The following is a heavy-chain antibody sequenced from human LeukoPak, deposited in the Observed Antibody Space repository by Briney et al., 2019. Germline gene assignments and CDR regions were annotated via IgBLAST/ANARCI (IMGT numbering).Heavy chain of an antibody. Sequence: PSETLSLTCTGSGGSISTSSYYWGWIRQPPGKGLEWIGSIYYSGSTYYNPSLKSRVTISVDTSKNQFSLKLSSVTAADTAVYYCARHPSRYCSSTSCYKDYMDVWGKGTTVTVSS. CDR3: ARHPSRYCSSTSCYKDYMDV. V-gene: IGHV4-39*01. J-gene: IGHJ6*03. CDR1: GGSISTSSYY. D-gene: IGHD2-2*02. CDR2: IYYSGST.